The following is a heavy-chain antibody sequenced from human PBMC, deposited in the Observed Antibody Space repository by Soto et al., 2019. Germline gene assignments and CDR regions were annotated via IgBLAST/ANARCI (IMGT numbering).Heavy chain of an antibody. V-gene: IGHV3-74*01. CDR1: GFTFSYYW. CDR3: ARGDRGVFDL. D-gene: IGHD1-26*01. CDR2: IHSDGSST. Sequence: EVQLVESGGGLVGPGGSLRLSCAASGFTFSYYWMHWVRQAPGKGLVWVSRIHSDGSSTTYADFVKGRFIISRDNARNTVDLQMNSVRVEDTAVYYCARGDRGVFDLWGQGTVVTVSS. J-gene: IGHJ3*01.